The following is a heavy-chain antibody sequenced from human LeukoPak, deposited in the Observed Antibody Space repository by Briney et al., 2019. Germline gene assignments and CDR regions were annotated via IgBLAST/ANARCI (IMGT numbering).Heavy chain of an antibody. D-gene: IGHD5-12*01. CDR2: IVSSSNTI. CDR1: GFTFSTYS. CDR3: ARLRIYAFDI. J-gene: IGHJ3*02. Sequence: GGSLRLSGAASGFTFSTYSMNWVRQAPGKGLEWVSYIVSSSNTINYADSVKGRFTISRDNAKNSLYLHMNSLRDEDTAVYFCARLRIYAFDIWGQGTMVTVSS. V-gene: IGHV3-48*02.